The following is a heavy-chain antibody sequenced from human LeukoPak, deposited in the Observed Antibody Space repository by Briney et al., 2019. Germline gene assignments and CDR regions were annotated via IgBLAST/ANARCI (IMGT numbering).Heavy chain of an antibody. D-gene: IGHD6-13*01. V-gene: IGHV5-51*01. CDR2: VYCGGVSDT. J-gene: IGHJ1*01. CDR3: ARHGGGNSWPFQH. Sequence: TGESLKISCKASGYDFSANWIGWVRQMPGKGLEWIGVVYCGGVSDTRYSSSFQGQVTISVDKSINTAYLHWSSLKASDTAMYYCARHGGGNSWPFQHWGQGTLVTVSS. CDR1: GYDFSANW.